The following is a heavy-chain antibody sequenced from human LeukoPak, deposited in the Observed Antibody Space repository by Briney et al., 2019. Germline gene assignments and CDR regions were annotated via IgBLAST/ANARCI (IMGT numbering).Heavy chain of an antibody. V-gene: IGHV3-9*01. CDR3: AKASPDDGDLTS. CDR2: ISWNSGSI. J-gene: IGHJ4*02. Sequence: GGSLRLSCAASGFTFDDYAMHWVRQAPGKGLEWVSGISWNSGSIGYADSVKGRFTISRDDAKNSLYLQMNSLRAEDTALYYCAKASPDDGDLTSWGQGTLVTVSS. D-gene: IGHD4-17*01. CDR1: GFTFDDYA.